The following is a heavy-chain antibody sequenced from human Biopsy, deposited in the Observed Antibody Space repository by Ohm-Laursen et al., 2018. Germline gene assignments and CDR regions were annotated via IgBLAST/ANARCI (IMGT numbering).Heavy chain of an antibody. J-gene: IGHJ6*02. V-gene: IGHV4-59*01. D-gene: IGHD2-8*02. CDR2: IDYRGST. CDR3: ARDRIAYCTATSCDNFGLDV. Sequence: SDTLSLTCSVSGGSFSTYYWTWIRQPPGKGLEWIACIDYRGSTNYNPSLKSRVSISIDTSKNQLSLKLTSVTAADTAVYYCARDRIAYCTATSCDNFGLDVWGQGTTVTVSS. CDR1: GGSFSTYY.